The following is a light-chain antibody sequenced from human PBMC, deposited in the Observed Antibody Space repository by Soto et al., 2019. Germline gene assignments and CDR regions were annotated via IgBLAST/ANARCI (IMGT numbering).Light chain of an antibody. J-gene: IGLJ2*01. Sequence: QSALTQPASVSGSPGQSITIPCTGTSSDVGGYNYVSWYHQHPGKAPKLMIYDVSNRPSGVSNRFSGSKSGNTASLTISGLQAEDEADYYCSSYTSSSTVVFGGGTKLTVL. CDR1: SSDVGGYNY. CDR3: SSYTSSSTVV. V-gene: IGLV2-14*01. CDR2: DVS.